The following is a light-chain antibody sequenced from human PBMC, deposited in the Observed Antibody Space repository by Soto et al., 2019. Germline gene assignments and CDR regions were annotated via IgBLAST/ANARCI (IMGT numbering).Light chain of an antibody. V-gene: IGKV3-15*01. J-gene: IGKJ1*01. Sequence: EIVMTQSPATLSVSPGERATPSCRASQSVSSNLAWYQQKPGQAPRLLIYGASTRATGIPARFSGSGSGTEFTLTISSLQSEDYAVYYCHQYNNWPPWTFGQGTKVDIK. CDR3: HQYNNWPPWT. CDR2: GAS. CDR1: QSVSSN.